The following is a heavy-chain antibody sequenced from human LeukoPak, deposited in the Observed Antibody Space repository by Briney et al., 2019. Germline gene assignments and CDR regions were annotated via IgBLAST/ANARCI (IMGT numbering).Heavy chain of an antibody. CDR3: ARHNDYDGNFGGVDF. CDR1: GYSFTTCW. J-gene: IGHJ4*02. CDR2: IYPGDSET. Sequence: GESLKISCKGSGYSFTTCWIGWVRRMPGKGLEWMGIIYPGDSETRYSPSFQGQVTISADKSISTAYLRWSGLKASDTAMYYCARHNDYDGNFGGVDFWGQGTLVTVSS. V-gene: IGHV5-51*01. D-gene: IGHD4-23*01.